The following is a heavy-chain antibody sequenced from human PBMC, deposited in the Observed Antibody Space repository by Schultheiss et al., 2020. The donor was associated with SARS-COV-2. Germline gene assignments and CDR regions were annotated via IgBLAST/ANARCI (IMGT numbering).Heavy chain of an antibody. Sequence: GSLRLSCAASGFTFSSYEMNWVRQAPGKGLEWIGSIYYSGSTYYNPSLKSRVTMSVDTSKNQFSLKLSSVTAADTAVYYCTTDGIASPDETDYWGQGTLVTVSS. CDR2: IYYSGST. J-gene: IGHJ4*02. V-gene: IGHV4-39*07. CDR3: TTDGIASPDETDY. D-gene: IGHD6-13*01. CDR1: GFTFSSYE.